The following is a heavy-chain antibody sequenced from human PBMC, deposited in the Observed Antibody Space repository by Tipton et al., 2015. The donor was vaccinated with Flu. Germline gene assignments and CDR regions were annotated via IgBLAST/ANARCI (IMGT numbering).Heavy chain of an antibody. CDR2: INHSGST. Sequence: TLSLTCAVYGGSFSGYYWSWIRQPPGKGLEWIGEINHSGSTNYNPSLKSRVTISVDTSKNQFSLKLSSVTAADTAVYYCARDRGYSDFWSGYYTRYFDYWGQETLVTVSS. J-gene: IGHJ4*02. D-gene: IGHD3-3*01. CDR1: GGSFSGYY. V-gene: IGHV4-34*01. CDR3: ARDRGYSDFWSGYYTRYFDY.